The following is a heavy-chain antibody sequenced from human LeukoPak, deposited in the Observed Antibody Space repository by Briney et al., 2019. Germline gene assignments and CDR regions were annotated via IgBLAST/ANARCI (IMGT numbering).Heavy chain of an antibody. J-gene: IGHJ4*02. Sequence: GGSLRLSCAASGFTFSSYAMSWVRRAPGKGLEWVSAVSGSDGSTYYADSVKGRFTMSRDNSKNMLYLQMNSLRAEDTAVYYCAKQSSTAYFEYWGQGTLVTVSP. V-gene: IGHV3-23*01. CDR2: VSGSDGST. CDR1: GFTFSSYA. D-gene: IGHD2-21*01. CDR3: AKQSSTAYFEY.